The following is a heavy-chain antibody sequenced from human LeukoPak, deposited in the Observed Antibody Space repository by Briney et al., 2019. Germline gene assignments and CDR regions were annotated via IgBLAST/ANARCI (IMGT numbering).Heavy chain of an antibody. J-gene: IGHJ3*02. CDR2: IYYSGST. V-gene: IGHV4-59*08. Sequence: AETLSLTCTVSGGSISSYYWSWIRQPPGKGLEWIGYIYYSGSTNYNPSLKSRVTISVDTSKNQFSLKLSSVTAADTAVYYCARQYYYDSSGYPIDAFDIWGQGTMVTVSS. CDR3: ARQYYYDSSGYPIDAFDI. D-gene: IGHD3-22*01. CDR1: GGSISSYY.